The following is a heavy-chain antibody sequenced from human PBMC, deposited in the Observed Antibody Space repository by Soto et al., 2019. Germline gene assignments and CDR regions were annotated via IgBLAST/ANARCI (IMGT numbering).Heavy chain of an antibody. D-gene: IGHD6-19*01. J-gene: IGHJ3*02. CDR3: AKDPPIAVASNEAFDI. CDR2: ISGSGGST. CDR1: GFTFSSYA. V-gene: IGHV3-23*01. Sequence: GGSLRLSCAASGFTFSSYAMSWVRQAPGKGLEWVSAISGSGGSTYYADSVKGRFTISRDNSKNTLYLQMNSLRAEDTAVYYCAKDPPIAVASNEAFDIWGQGTRVTV.